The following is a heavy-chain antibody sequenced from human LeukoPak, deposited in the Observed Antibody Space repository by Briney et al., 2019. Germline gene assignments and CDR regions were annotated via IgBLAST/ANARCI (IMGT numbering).Heavy chain of an antibody. D-gene: IGHD3-22*01. Sequence: GGSLRLSCAASGFTFSSYWMTWVRRAPGKGLEWVANIKQDGREKYYVDSVKGRFTISRDNAKNSLFLQMNSLRAEDTAVYYGARDLGYDSSSYYYWGQGTLVTVSS. V-gene: IGHV3-7*01. J-gene: IGHJ4*02. CDR2: IKQDGREK. CDR3: ARDLGYDSSSYYY. CDR1: GFTFSSYW.